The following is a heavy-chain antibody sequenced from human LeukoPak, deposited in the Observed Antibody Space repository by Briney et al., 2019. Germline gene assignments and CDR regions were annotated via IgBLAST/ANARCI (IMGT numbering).Heavy chain of an antibody. D-gene: IGHD1-26*01. CDR1: SGSFSGYY. CDR2: INHSGST. V-gene: IGHV4-34*01. CDR3: ARMLSIGYFDY. J-gene: IGHJ4*02. Sequence: SETLSLTCAVYSGSFSGYYWSWIRQPPGKGLEWIGEINHSGSTNYNPSLKSRVTISVDTSKNQFSLKLSSVTAADTAVYYCARMLSIGYFDYWGQGTLVTVSS.